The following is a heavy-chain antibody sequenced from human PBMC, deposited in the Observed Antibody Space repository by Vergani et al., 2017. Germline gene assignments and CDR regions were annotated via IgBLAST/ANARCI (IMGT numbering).Heavy chain of an antibody. CDR3: ATLPRITMIVVVITLS. CDR2: IYYSGST. V-gene: IGHV4-39*07. D-gene: IGHD3-22*01. J-gene: IGHJ3*01. Sequence: QLQLQESGPGLVKPSETLSLICTVSGGPISSSSYYWGWLRQPPGTGLEWIGSIYYSGSTYYNPSLKSRVTVSVDTSTNQLSLKLSTVTAADTAVYYCATLPRITMIVVVITLSWGQGTMVTVSS. CDR1: GGPISSSSYY.